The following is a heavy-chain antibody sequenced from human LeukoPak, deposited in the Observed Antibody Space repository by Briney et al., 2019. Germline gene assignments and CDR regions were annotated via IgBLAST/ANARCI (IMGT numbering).Heavy chain of an antibody. J-gene: IGHJ5*02. CDR1: GYTFTSFG. V-gene: IGHV1-18*01. CDR3: ARDSNWFDP. Sequence: ASVKVSCKASGYTFTSFGISWVRQAPGHGLEWIGWISGYNGNTDYAQNLQGRVTMTMDTSTSTAYMELRSLKSDDTAVYYCARDSNWFDPWGQGTLVTVSS. CDR2: ISGYNGNT.